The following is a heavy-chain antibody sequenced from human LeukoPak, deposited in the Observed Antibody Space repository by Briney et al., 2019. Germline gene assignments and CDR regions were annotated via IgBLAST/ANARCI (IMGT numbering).Heavy chain of an antibody. CDR1: GYTFTSYA. J-gene: IGHJ4*02. Sequence: ASVKVSCKASGYTFTSYAVHWVRQAPGQRLEWMGWINAGNGNTKYSQKFQGRVTITRDTSASTAYMELSSLRSEDTAVYYCATVPLRLGELSLFIDYWGQGTLVTVSS. CDR2: INAGNGNT. CDR3: ATVPLRLGELSLFIDY. V-gene: IGHV1-3*01. D-gene: IGHD3-16*02.